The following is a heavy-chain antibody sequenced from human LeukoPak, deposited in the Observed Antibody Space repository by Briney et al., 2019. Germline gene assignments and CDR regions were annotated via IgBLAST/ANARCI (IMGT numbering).Heavy chain of an antibody. V-gene: IGHV3-15*01. J-gene: IGHJ4*02. CDR1: GFTFSNAW. CDR2: IKSKTDGGTT. CDR3: TTDLRGLYSSGWYGSGVY. Sequence: GGSLRLSCAASGFTFSNAWMSWVRLAPGKGLEWVGRIKSKTDGGTTDYAAPVKGRFTISRDDSKNTLYLQMNSLKTEDTAVYYCTTDLRGLYSSGWYGSGVYWGQGTLVTVSS. D-gene: IGHD6-19*01.